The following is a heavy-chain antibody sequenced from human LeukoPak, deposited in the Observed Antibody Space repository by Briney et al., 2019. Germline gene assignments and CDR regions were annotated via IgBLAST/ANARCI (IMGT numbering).Heavy chain of an antibody. CDR2: IYYSGST. CDR3: ASSYYYYGMDV. Sequence: SETLSLTCTVSGGSISSYYWSWIRQPPGKGLEWIGYIYYSGSTNYNPSLKSRVTISVDTSKNQFSLKLSSVTAADTAVYYCASSYYYYGMDVWGQGTTVTVSS. V-gene: IGHV4-59*08. CDR1: GGSISSYY. J-gene: IGHJ6*02.